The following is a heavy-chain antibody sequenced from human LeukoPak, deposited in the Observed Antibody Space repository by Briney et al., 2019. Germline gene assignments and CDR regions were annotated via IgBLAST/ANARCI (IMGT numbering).Heavy chain of an antibody. V-gene: IGHV4-34*01. CDR1: GGSFSGYY. CDR2: INHSGST. CDR3: ARYLVYYDFWSGHPQAQYNWFDP. J-gene: IGHJ5*02. D-gene: IGHD3-3*01. Sequence: SETLSLTCAVYGGSFSGYYWSWIRQPPGKGLEWIGEINHSGSTNYNPSLKSRVTISVDTSKNQFSLKLSSVTAADTAVYYCARYLVYYDFWSGHPQAQYNWFDPWGQGTLVTVSS.